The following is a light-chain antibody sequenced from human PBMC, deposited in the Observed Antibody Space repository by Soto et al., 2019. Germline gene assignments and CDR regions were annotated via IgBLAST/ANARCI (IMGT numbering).Light chain of an antibody. Sequence: EIVFTQSPGTLSLSPEKRATLTCRASQSVSSNYLAWYQQRPGQAPRLLIYAASTRATGIPARFSGSGSGTEFTLTISSLQSEDFAVYYCQQYNDLPPITFGQGTRLEI. CDR3: QQYNDLPPIT. J-gene: IGKJ5*01. CDR2: AAS. V-gene: IGKV3-15*01. CDR1: QSVSSN.